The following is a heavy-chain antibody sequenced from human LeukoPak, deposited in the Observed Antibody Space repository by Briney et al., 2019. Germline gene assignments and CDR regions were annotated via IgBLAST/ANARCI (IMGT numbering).Heavy chain of an antibody. CDR1: GYSISSGYY. V-gene: IGHV4-38-2*02. D-gene: IGHD1-1*01. J-gene: IGHJ5*02. Sequence: SDTLSVTCTVSGYSISSGYYCGWIRQPPWKGPQWIGSIFQRGYSYYNPSLKSRVTISVDTSRNQFSLKLSSVTAADTAVYYCAGDKETTGNGRPNWFDPWGQGTLDTVSS. CDR2: IFQRGYS. CDR3: AGDKETTGNGRPNWFDP.